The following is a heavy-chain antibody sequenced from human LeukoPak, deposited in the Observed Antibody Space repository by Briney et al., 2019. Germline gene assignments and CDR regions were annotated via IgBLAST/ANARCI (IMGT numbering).Heavy chain of an antibody. CDR3: ARKYSSGWHDFDY. V-gene: IGHV1-46*02. D-gene: IGHD6-19*01. Sequence: ASVWVSCKASGYTFNSYYMHWVRQAPGQGLEWMGIINPSGGGTSYAQKFQRRVTMTRDTSSRTAYMELSKLIFDNTALYYCARKYSSGWHDFDYWGQGTLVTAS. J-gene: IGHJ4*02. CDR1: GYTFNSYY. CDR2: INPSGGGT.